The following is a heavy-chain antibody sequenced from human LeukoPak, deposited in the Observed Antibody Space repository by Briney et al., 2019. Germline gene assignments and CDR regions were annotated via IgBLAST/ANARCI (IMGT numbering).Heavy chain of an antibody. CDR1: GYTFNNYF. D-gene: IGHD3-10*02. CDR2: ISPHSHTT. J-gene: IGHJ4*02. V-gene: IGHV1-18*01. CDR3: ARGQTMYS. Sequence: ASVKDSCKASGYTFNNYFSSWERQAPGQGVEGVGWISPHSHTTHDAEKVQGRVTMTKDTSTTNVYMELRSLRSDDTAVYFCARGQTMYSWGQGTPVTVSS.